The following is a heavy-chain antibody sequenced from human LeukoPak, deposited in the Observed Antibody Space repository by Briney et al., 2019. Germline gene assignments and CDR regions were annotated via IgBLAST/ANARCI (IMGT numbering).Heavy chain of an antibody. J-gene: IGHJ5*02. Sequence: PGGFLRLSCAASGFTFSNYWMHWVRQAPGKGLVWVSRINTDGSRITYADSVKGRFTISRANAMNTVYLQMDSLRAEDTAVYYCARVLSGSWDWFDPWGQGTLVTVSS. CDR2: INTDGSRI. CDR3: ARVLSGSWDWFDP. CDR1: GFTFSNYW. D-gene: IGHD3-22*01. V-gene: IGHV3-74*01.